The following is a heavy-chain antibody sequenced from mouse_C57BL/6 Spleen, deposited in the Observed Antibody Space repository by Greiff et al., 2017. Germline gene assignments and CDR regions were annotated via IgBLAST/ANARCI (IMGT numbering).Heavy chain of an antibody. V-gene: IGHV5-17*01. Sequence: EVMLVESGGGLVKPGGSLKLSCAASGFTFSDYGMHWVRQAPETGLEWVAYISSGSSTIYYADTVKGRFTISRDNAKNTLFLQMTSLRSEDTAMYYCARGGNYYFDYWGQGTTLTVSS. CDR3: ARGGNYYFDY. D-gene: IGHD2-1*01. CDR1: GFTFSDYG. J-gene: IGHJ2*01. CDR2: ISSGSSTI.